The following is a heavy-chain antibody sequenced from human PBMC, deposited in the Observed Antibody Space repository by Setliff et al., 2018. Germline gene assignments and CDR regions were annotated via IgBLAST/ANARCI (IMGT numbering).Heavy chain of an antibody. CDR3: ARGRSYEGSGYSDDAFDI. CDR2: INPSGGST. Sequence: GASVKVSCKASGYTFTSYYMHWVRQAPGQGLEWMGIINPSGGSTSYAQKFKGRVTMTTETSTSTVYMELSGLRSDDTAVYYCARGRSYEGSGYSDDAFDIWGQGTLVTVSS. J-gene: IGHJ3*02. CDR1: GYTFTSYY. V-gene: IGHV1-46*01. D-gene: IGHD5-18*01.